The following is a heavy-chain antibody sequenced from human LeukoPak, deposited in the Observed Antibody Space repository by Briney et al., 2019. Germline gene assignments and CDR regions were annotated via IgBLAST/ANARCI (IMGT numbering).Heavy chain of an antibody. CDR3: AKIAGGYCSGGSCEVDY. CDR1: GFTFSSYA. CDR2: ISGSGGNP. V-gene: IGHV3-23*01. D-gene: IGHD2-15*01. J-gene: IGHJ4*02. Sequence: PGGSLRLSCAASGFTFSSYAMSWVRQAPGKGLEWVSVISGSGGNPYYADSVKGRFTISRDNSKNTLYLQVNYLRAEDTAVYYCAKIAGGYCSGGSCEVDYWGQGTLVTVSS.